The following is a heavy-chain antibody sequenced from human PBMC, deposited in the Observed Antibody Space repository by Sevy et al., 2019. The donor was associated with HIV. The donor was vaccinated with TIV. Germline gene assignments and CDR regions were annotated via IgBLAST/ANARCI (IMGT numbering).Heavy chain of an antibody. CDR3: VRAIGAAGSY. V-gene: IGHV3-7*01. CDR1: GFMFSSYW. Sequence: GGSLRLSCEASGFMFSSYWMSWVRQAPGKGLEWVANVKEDGSVKYYVDSVKGRFTISRDNAKNSVYLQMNSLRAEDTALYYRVRAIGAAGSYWGHGTQVTVSS. J-gene: IGHJ4*01. D-gene: IGHD6-13*01. CDR2: VKEDGSVK.